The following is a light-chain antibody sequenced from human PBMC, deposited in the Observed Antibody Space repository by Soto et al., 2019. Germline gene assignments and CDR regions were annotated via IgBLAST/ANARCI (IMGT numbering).Light chain of an antibody. CDR3: QTWGTGIRV. V-gene: IGLV4-69*01. Sequence: QAVATQSPSASASLGASVKLTCTLSSGHSSYAIAWHQQQPEKGPRYLMKLNSDGRHSKGDGIPDRFSGSSSGAERYLTIDSLQSEDEADYYCQTWGTGIRVFGGGTKLTVL. J-gene: IGLJ3*02. CDR1: SGHSSYA. CDR2: LNSDGRH.